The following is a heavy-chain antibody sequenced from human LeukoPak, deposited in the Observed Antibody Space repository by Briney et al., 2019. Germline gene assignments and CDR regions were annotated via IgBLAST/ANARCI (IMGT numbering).Heavy chain of an antibody. CDR1: GYTFTSYG. CDR3: ARDTDSPGYSYGRDVDAFDI. V-gene: IGHV1-18*01. CDR2: ISAYNGNT. J-gene: IGHJ3*02. Sequence: ASVKVSCKASGYTFTSYGISWVPQAPGQGLEWMGWISAYNGNTNYAQKLQRRVTMTTDTSTSTAYMELRSLRSDDTAVYYCARDTDSPGYSYGRDVDAFDIWGQGTMVTVSS. D-gene: IGHD5-18*01.